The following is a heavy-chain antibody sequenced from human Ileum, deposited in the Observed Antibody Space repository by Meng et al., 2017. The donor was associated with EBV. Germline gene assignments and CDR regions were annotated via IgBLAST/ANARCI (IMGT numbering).Heavy chain of an antibody. Sequence: VQLVQAGGEVKQPGASVKVSCKASGYTFINNGFSWVRQAPGQGLEWMGWISTFNGNTNYAQKFQGRLTVTTDTSTNTAYMELRNLRSDDTVVYYCASNGDEVDYWGQGTLVTVSS. CDR3: ASNGDEVDY. D-gene: IGHD4-17*01. V-gene: IGHV1-18*01. J-gene: IGHJ4*02. CDR2: ISTFNGNT. CDR1: GYTFINNG.